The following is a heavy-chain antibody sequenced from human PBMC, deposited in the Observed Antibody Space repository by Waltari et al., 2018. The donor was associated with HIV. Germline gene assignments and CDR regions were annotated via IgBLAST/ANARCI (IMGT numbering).Heavy chain of an antibody. CDR2: FSANNGST. V-gene: IGHV1-18*01. CDR3: ARVGRGDQYDFWSASMTGGGDY. CDR1: GYTFTSYG. Sequence: QVQLVQSGSEVKKPGASVKVSCKTSGYTFTSYGISWVRQAPGQGLYWVGWFSANNGSTHVAQNYQDIVPMTTYRWTSTAYMQLSGLRSDDTAVYYCARVGRGDQYDFWSASMTGGGDYWGQGTLVTVSS. J-gene: IGHJ4*02. D-gene: IGHD3-3*01.